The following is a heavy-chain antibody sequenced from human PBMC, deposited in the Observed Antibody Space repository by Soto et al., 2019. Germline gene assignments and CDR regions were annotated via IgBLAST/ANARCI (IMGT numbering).Heavy chain of an antibody. CDR3: AKLSVLEWPPYGGSAFNWFDP. J-gene: IGHJ5*02. CDR1: GLTFSSYA. Sequence: EVQLLESGGGLVQPGGSLRLSCAASGLTFSSYAMSWVRQAPGKGLEWVSGISGSGGSTYYADSVKGRFTISRDNSKNTLYLRMNSLRAEDTAIYYCAKLSVLEWPPYGGSAFNWFDPWGQGTLVAVSS. V-gene: IGHV3-23*01. CDR2: ISGSGGST. D-gene: IGHD3-3*01.